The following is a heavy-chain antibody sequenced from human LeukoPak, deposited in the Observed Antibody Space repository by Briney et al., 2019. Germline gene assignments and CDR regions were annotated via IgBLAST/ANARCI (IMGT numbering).Heavy chain of an antibody. CDR2: IYSGGST. Sequence: GGSLRLSCAVSGFTVSSNYMSWVRQPPGKGLEWVSVIYSGGSTYYADSVKGRFTISRDNSENTVYLQLNSLRVDDTAVYYCAKDRRMMSAYYGMDVWGQGTTVTVSS. J-gene: IGHJ6*02. CDR3: AKDRRMMSAYYGMDV. V-gene: IGHV3-53*05. D-gene: IGHD3-16*01. CDR1: GFTVSSNY.